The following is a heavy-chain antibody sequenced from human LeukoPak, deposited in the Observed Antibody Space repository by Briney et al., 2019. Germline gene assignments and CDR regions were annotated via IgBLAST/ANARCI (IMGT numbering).Heavy chain of an antibody. J-gene: IGHJ6*03. V-gene: IGHV4-59*01. CDR1: GGSLSSYY. CDR2: IYYSGST. D-gene: IGHD3-9*01. Sequence: SETLSLTRTVSGGSLSSYYWSWIRQPPGKGLEWIGYIYYSGSTNYNPSLKSRVTISVDTSKNQFSLKLSSVTAADTAVYYCARDRSPYYDILTGYSYYYYYMDVWGKGTTVTVSS. CDR3: ARDRSPYYDILTGYSYYYYYMDV.